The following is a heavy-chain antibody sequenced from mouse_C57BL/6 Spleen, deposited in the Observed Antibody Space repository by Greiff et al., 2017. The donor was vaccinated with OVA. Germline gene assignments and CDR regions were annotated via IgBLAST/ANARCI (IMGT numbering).Heavy chain of an antibody. Sequence: EVMLVESEGGLVQPGSSMKLSCTASGFTFSDYYMAWVRQVPEKGLEWVANINYDGSSTYYLDSLKSRFIISRDNAKNILYLQMSSLKSEDTATYYCAREPAYYSNYWYFDVWGTGTTVTVSS. CDR3: AREPAYYSNYWYFDV. J-gene: IGHJ1*03. D-gene: IGHD2-5*01. CDR2: INYDGSST. V-gene: IGHV5-16*01. CDR1: GFTFSDYY.